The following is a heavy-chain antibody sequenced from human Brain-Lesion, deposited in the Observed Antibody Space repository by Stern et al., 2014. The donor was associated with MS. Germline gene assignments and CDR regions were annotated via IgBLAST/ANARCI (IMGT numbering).Heavy chain of an antibody. J-gene: IGHJ4*02. Sequence: VQLVESGAEVKKPGASVKVSCKVSGYTLTELSMHWVRQAPRKGLEWMGGFGPENGETTYAQKFQGRGTMTEDTSTDKAILELSSLRSEDTAVYYCATLTPGAGGNYCRHFDYWGQGTLVTVSS. CDR1: GYTLTELS. V-gene: IGHV1-24*01. CDR3: ATLTPGAGGNYCRHFDY. D-gene: IGHD1-26*01. CDR2: FGPENGET.